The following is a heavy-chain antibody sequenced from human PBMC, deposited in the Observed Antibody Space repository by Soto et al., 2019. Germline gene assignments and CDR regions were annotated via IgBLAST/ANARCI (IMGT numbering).Heavy chain of an antibody. CDR1: GGSISSSSYY. V-gene: IGHV4-39*01. J-gene: IGHJ4*02. CDR3: ASHSSGSYYYFDY. D-gene: IGHD1-26*01. Sequence: SETLSLTCTVSGGSISSSSYYWGWIRQPPGKGLEWIGSIYYSGSTYYNPSLKSRVTISVDTSKNQFSLKLSSVTAADTAVYYCASHSSGSYYYFDYWGQGTLVTVSS. CDR2: IYYSGST.